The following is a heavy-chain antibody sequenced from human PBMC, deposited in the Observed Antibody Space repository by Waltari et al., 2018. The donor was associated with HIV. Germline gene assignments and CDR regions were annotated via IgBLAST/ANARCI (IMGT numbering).Heavy chain of an antibody. D-gene: IGHD4-17*01. CDR1: GGTFSSYV. J-gene: IGHJ2*01. CDR3: ASTLTTVVTYWYFDL. Sequence: QVQLVQSGAEVKKPGSSVKVSCKASGGTFSSYVISWVRQAPGQGLEWMGGIIPIFGTANYAQKCQGRVTITADKSTSTAYMELSGLRSEDTAVYYCASTLTTVVTYWYFDLWGRDTLVTVSS. CDR2: IIPIFGTA. V-gene: IGHV1-69*06.